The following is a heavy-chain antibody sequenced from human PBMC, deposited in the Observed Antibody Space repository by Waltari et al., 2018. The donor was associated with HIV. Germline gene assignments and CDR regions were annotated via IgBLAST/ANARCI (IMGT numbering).Heavy chain of an antibody. J-gene: IGHJ2*01. CDR1: GASISSGSYY. CDR3: ARVSTVVTPYFDL. CDR2: IYTSGST. V-gene: IGHV4-61*02. D-gene: IGHD4-17*01. Sequence: QVQLQESGPGLVKPSQTLSLTCPVSGASISSGSYYWSWIRQPAGKGLEWIGRIYTSGSTNYNPSLKSRVTISVDTSKNQFSLKLSSVTAADTAVYYCARVSTVVTPYFDLWGRGTLVTVSS.